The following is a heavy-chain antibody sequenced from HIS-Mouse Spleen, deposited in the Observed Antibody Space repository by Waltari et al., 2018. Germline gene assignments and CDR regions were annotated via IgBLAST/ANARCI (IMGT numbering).Heavy chain of an antibody. CDR2: IYYSGST. CDR1: GGPIRRRRYY. V-gene: IGHV4-39*07. Sequence: QLQLQESGPGLVKPSETLSLTCPVPGGPIRRRRYYWGWIRQPPGKGLEWIGSIYYSGSTYYNPSLKSRVTISVDTSKNQFSLKLSSVTAADTAVYYCARNYYDSSFDYWGQGTLVTVSS. D-gene: IGHD3-22*01. J-gene: IGHJ4*02. CDR3: ARNYYDSSFDY.